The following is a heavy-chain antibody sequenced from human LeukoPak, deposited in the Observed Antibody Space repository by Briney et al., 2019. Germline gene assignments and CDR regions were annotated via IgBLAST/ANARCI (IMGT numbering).Heavy chain of an antibody. CDR1: GFTFSTYS. Sequence: GGSLRLSCTASGFTFSTYSMNWVRQAPGKGLGWVSYISSSSSTIYYADSVKGRFTISRDNAKNSLYLQMNSLRDEDTAVYYCARASFQRWLQLGGDWGQGTLVTVSS. CDR3: ARASFQRWLQLGGD. D-gene: IGHD5-24*01. V-gene: IGHV3-48*02. CDR2: ISSSSSTI. J-gene: IGHJ4*02.